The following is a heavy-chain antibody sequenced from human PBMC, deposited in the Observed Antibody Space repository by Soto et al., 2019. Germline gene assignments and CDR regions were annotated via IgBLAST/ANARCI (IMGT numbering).Heavy chain of an antibody. D-gene: IGHD2-2*01. CDR3: VRERNIVVVPAAIADY. CDR2: IWYDGVKK. V-gene: IGHV3-33*01. CDR1: GFSFSNYG. Sequence: QVQLVESGGGVVQPGRSLRLSCAASGFSFSNYGMHWVRQAPGKGLEWVAAIWYDGVKKHDADSVKGRFTISRDNSKNTLYLQMNSLRAEDTAVYYCVRERNIVVVPAAIADYWGQGTLVTVSS. J-gene: IGHJ4*02.